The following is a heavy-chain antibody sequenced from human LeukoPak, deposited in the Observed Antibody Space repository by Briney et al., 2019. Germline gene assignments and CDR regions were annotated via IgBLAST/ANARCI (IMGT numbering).Heavy chain of an antibody. CDR2: INHSGST. CDR1: GGSFSGYY. CDR3: ARGGPPGYYYDYYMDV. Sequence: SETLSLTCAVYGGSFSGYYWSWIRQPPGKGLEWIGEINHSGSTNYNPSLKSRVTISVDTSKNQFSLKLSSVTAADTAVYYCARGGPPGYYYDYYMDVWGKGTTVTISS. V-gene: IGHV4-34*01. J-gene: IGHJ6*03.